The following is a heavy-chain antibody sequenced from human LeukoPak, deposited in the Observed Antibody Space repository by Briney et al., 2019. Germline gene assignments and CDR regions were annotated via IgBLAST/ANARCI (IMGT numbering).Heavy chain of an antibody. Sequence: GASVKVSCKASGGTFSSYAISWVRQVPGQELEWMGGIIPIFGTANYAQKFQDRVTMTRNTSISTAYMELSSLRSDDTAVYYCARGPPNWGYDYWGPGTLVTVSS. CDR1: GGTFSSYA. D-gene: IGHD7-27*01. CDR3: ARGPPNWGYDY. J-gene: IGHJ4*02. V-gene: IGHV1-69*05. CDR2: IIPIFGTA.